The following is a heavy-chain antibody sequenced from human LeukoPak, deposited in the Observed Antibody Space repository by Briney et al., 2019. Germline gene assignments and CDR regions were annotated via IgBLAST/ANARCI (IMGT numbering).Heavy chain of an antibody. Sequence: GGSLRLSCAASGFTFSSYSMNWVRQAPGKGPEWVSYISTGSDTIYYADSVKGRFTISRDNAKNSLYLQMNSLRAEDTAVYYCASGRYSSSWYHHFDYWGQGTLLTVSS. CDR2: ISTGSDTI. V-gene: IGHV3-48*01. CDR3: ASGRYSSSWYHHFDY. CDR1: GFTFSSYS. J-gene: IGHJ4*02. D-gene: IGHD6-13*01.